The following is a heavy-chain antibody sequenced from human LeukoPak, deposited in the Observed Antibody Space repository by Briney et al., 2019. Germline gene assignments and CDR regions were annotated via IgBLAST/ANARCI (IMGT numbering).Heavy chain of an antibody. Sequence: GGSLRLSCVASRFTFSDYYMSWIRQAPGKGLEWISYIGTSDTHTYYADSAKGRFTISRDNAKNSLFLQMDSLTADDTAMYYCARDGRLDYWGQGTLVTVSS. V-gene: IGHV3-11*01. J-gene: IGHJ4*02. CDR2: IGTSDTHT. CDR3: ARDGRLDY. CDR1: RFTFSDYY.